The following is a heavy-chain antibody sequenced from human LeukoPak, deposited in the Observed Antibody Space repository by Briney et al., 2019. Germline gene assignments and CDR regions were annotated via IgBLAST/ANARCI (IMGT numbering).Heavy chain of an antibody. CDR3: AREVEVVPATMGAYYYYYMDV. V-gene: IGHV3-74*01. J-gene: IGHJ6*03. CDR1: GFTISNHW. Sequence: PGGSLRLSCAASGFTISNHWMHWVRQAPGEGLVWVSRINSDGRRTSYADSVKGRFTISRDNAKNTLYLQMNSLRPDDTAVYYCAREVEVVPATMGAYYYYYMDVWGKGTTVTVSS. D-gene: IGHD2-2*01. CDR2: INSDGRRT.